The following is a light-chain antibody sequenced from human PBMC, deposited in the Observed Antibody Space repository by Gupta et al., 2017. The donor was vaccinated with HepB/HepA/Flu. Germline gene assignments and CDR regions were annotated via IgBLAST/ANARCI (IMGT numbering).Light chain of an antibody. Sequence: DIQMTQSPSSLSASVGDRVTITCRASLNIRTYLNWYQQKPGTAPKLIIYGASNLQSGVPSRFSGSGSGTDFTLTITSLQPEDFATYYCQQSYSTLTWTFGQGTKVEIK. V-gene: IGKV1-39*01. J-gene: IGKJ1*01. CDR3: QQSYSTLTWT. CDR1: LNIRTY. CDR2: GAS.